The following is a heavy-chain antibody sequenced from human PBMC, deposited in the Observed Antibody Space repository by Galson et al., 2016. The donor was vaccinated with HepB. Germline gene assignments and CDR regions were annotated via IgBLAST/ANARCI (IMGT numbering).Heavy chain of an antibody. CDR3: ARDRQWLRESSHY. Sequence: SCKASGYKFRSYGIDWVRQAPGQGLEWLGWISTYNGNTNYARKFQDRVTLTTDTSTNTVYMELRSLTSDDTAVYYCARDRQWLRESSHYWGQGTLVTVSS. J-gene: IGHJ4*02. V-gene: IGHV1-18*01. D-gene: IGHD3-10*01. CDR2: ISTYNGNT. CDR1: GYKFRSYG.